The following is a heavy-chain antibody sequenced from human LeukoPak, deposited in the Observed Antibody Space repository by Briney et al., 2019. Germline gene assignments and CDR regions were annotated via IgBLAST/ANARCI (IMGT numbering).Heavy chain of an antibody. CDR2: TYYRSKWYN. Sequence: SQTLSLTCDISGHSVSSSSVAWDWIRQSPSRGLEWLGRTYYRSKWYNDYAISVKSRITINPDTSKNHFSLQLNSVTPEETAVYYCAREIMVRGELDYWGQGTLVTVSS. D-gene: IGHD3-10*01. V-gene: IGHV6-1*01. J-gene: IGHJ4*02. CDR1: GHSVSSSSVA. CDR3: AREIMVRGELDY.